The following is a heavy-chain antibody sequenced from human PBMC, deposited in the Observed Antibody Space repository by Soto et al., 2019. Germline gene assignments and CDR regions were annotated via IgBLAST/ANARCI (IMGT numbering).Heavy chain of an antibody. J-gene: IGHJ4*02. D-gene: IGHD5-18*01. CDR3: ARFPRGYSYGFHY. V-gene: IGHV4-30-4*01. Sequence: ASKTLSLTCTVSGGSISSGDYYWSWIRQPPGKGLEWIGYIYYSGSTYYNPSLKSRVTMSVDTSKNQFSLKLSSVTAADTAVYYCARFPRGYSYGFHYWGQGALVTVSS. CDR2: IYYSGST. CDR1: GGSISSGDYY.